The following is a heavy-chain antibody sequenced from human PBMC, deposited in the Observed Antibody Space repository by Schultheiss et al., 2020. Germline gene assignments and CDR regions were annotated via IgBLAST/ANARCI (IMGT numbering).Heavy chain of an antibody. Sequence: GESLKISCAASGFTFCSFAMHWVRQAPGNGLEWVAIIWYDGSNKYYIDSVKGRFIISRDYSKNTVYLQMDSLRPEDTAIYYCAKGGVDYYESTGYYLDYWGQGALVTVSS. CDR2: IWYDGSNK. CDR3: AKGGVDYYESTGYYLDY. D-gene: IGHD3-22*01. J-gene: IGHJ4*02. V-gene: IGHV3-30*02. CDR1: GFTFCSFA.